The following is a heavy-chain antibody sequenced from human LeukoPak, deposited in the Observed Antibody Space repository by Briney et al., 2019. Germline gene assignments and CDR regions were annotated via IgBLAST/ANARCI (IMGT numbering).Heavy chain of an antibody. Sequence: SGTLSLTCSVSGDSIKTRDSYWGWIRQPPGKGPQWIGSIYHSGGTYFDPSLKSRVRMSVDASRNHFSLELTSVTAPDTAVYYCARHAYNYGLDYFDPWGQGTLITVSS. V-gene: IGHV4-39*01. CDR1: GDSIKTRDSY. CDR2: IYHSGGT. D-gene: IGHD5-24*01. CDR3: ARHAYNYGLDYFDP. J-gene: IGHJ5*02.